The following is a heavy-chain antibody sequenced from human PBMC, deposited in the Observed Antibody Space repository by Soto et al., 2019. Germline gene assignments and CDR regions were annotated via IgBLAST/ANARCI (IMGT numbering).Heavy chain of an antibody. CDR1: GFTVSSNS. CDR3: ARDAARITIFGVVIRRFDY. CDR2: IYSGGST. D-gene: IGHD3-3*01. Sequence: EVQLVESGGGLVQPGGSLRLSCAASGFTVSSNSMSWVRQAPGKGLEWVSVIYSGGSTYYADSVKGRFTISRDNSKNTLYLQMNSLRAEDTAVYYCARDAARITIFGVVIRRFDYWGQGTLVTVSS. V-gene: IGHV3-66*01. J-gene: IGHJ4*02.